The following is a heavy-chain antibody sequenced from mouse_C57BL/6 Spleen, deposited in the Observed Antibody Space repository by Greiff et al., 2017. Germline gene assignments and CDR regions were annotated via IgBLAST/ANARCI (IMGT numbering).Heavy chain of an antibody. Sequence: QVQLKESGAELVKPGASVKLSCKASGYTFTSYWMQWVKQRPGQGLEWIGEIDPSDSYTNYNQKFKGKATLTVDTSSSTAYRQLSSLTSEDSAVYCCARRGSSPAWVAYWGQGTLVTVSA. CDR1: GYTFTSYW. V-gene: IGHV1-50*01. CDR3: ARRGSSPAWVAY. D-gene: IGHD1-1*01. CDR2: IDPSDSYT. J-gene: IGHJ3*01.